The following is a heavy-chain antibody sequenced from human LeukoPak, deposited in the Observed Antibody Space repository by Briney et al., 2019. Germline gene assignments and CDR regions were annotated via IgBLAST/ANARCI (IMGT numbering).Heavy chain of an antibody. CDR1: GFTFSNYA. J-gene: IGHJ6*03. Sequence: PGGSLRLPCVASGFTFSNYAMTWVRQAPGKGLEWVSGISSNSYIHYADSVKGRFTVSRDNAENSLYLQMNSLRAEDTAVYYCARLPGYYYYYYYMDVWGKGTTVTVSS. CDR2: ISSNSYI. CDR3: ARLPGYYYYYYYMDV. V-gene: IGHV3-21*01.